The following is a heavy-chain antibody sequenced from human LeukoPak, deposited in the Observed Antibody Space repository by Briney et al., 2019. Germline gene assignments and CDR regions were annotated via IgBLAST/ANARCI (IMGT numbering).Heavy chain of an antibody. J-gene: IGHJ4*02. Sequence: GGSLRLSCAASGFTFSSSAMTWVRQAPGKGLEWVSSISSSGSSTYYSDSVKGRFTISRDTSKNMLYLQMNSLRVEDTAAYYCAKVVSGRFDYWGQGTLVTVSS. D-gene: IGHD2-15*01. CDR2: ISSSGSST. V-gene: IGHV3-23*01. CDR3: AKVVSGRFDY. CDR1: GFTFSSSA.